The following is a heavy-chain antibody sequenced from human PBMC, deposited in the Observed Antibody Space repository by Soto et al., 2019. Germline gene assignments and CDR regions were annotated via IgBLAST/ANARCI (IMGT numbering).Heavy chain of an antibody. Sequence: SETLSLTCTVSGGSMSTYYWNWIRQAPGQGLEWIGYIYSSGSTNYNPSLKSRVAISVDTSENQFSLKLTSVTAADTAMYYCARAKLVPAYWEWFDPWGQGTLVTVSS. CDR3: ARAKLVPAYWEWFDP. J-gene: IGHJ5*02. V-gene: IGHV4-59*12. CDR2: IYSSGST. D-gene: IGHD2-2*01. CDR1: GGSMSTYY.